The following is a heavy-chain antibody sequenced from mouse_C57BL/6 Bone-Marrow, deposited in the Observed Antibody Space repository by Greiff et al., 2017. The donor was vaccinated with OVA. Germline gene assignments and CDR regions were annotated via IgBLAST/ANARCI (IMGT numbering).Heavy chain of an antibody. CDR1: GFSLTSYG. D-gene: IGHD2-5*01. CDR2: IWSGGST. V-gene: IGHV2-2*01. CDR3: ARNSYSNYEGSFDY. J-gene: IGHJ2*01. Sequence: QVQLKESGPGLVQPSQSLSITCTVSGFSLTSYGVHWVRQSPGKGLEWLGVIWSGGSTDYNAAFISRLSISKDNSKSQVFFKMTSRQADDTAIYYCARNSYSNYEGSFDYWGQGTTLTVSS.